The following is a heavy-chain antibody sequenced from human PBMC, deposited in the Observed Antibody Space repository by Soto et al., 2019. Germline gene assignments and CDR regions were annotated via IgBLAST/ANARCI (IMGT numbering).Heavy chain of an antibody. D-gene: IGHD1-26*01. CDR3: ARGDGNI. CDR1: GGSFSGYH. Sequence: SETLSLTCAVYGGSFSGYHWSWIRQPPGKGLEWIGEINHSGSTNYNPSLKSRVTISVDTSKNQFSLKLSSVTAADTAVYYCARGDGNIWGQGTMVTVSS. CDR2: INHSGST. J-gene: IGHJ3*02. V-gene: IGHV4-34*01.